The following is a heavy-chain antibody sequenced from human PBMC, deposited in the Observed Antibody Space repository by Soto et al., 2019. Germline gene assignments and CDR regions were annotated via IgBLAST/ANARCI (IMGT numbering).Heavy chain of an antibody. D-gene: IGHD6-13*01. CDR1: GFTFSSYG. CDR2: IWYDGSNK. V-gene: IGHV3-33*01. CDR3: AREGSIAARNWFDP. J-gene: IGHJ5*02. Sequence: SLRLSCAASGFTFSSYGMHWVRQAPGKGLEWVAVIWYDGSNKYYADSVKGRFTISRDNSKNTLYLQMNSLRAEDTAVYYCAREGSIAARNWFDPWGQGTLVTVSS.